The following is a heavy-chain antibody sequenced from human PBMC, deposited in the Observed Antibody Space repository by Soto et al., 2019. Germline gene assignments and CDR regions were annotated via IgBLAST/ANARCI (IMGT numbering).Heavy chain of an antibody. CDR3: ERMRVGYSYDSSGNNWFDT. J-gene: IGHJ5*02. CDR2: IDPSDSYT. D-gene: IGHD3-22*01. Sequence: PGESLKISCKGSGYSFTSYWISWVRQMPGKGLEWMGRIDPSDSYTNYSPSFQGHVTISADKSISTAYLQWSSLKASDTAMYYCERMRVGYSYDSSGNNWFDTWGQGTLVTVSS. CDR1: GYSFTSYW. V-gene: IGHV5-10-1*01.